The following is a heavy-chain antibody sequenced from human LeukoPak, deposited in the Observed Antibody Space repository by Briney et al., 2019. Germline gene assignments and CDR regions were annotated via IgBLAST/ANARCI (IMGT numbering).Heavy chain of an antibody. Sequence: KPSETLSLTCTVSGYSISSGYYWGWIRQPPGKGLEWIGSIYRSGSTYYNPSLKSRVTISVDTSKNQFSLKLSSVTAADTAVYYCVRVLGYCSSTSCYDGGNWFDPWGQGTLVTVSS. CDR2: IYRSGST. D-gene: IGHD2-2*01. CDR3: VRVLGYCSSTSCYDGGNWFDP. J-gene: IGHJ5*02. V-gene: IGHV4-38-2*02. CDR1: GYSISSGYY.